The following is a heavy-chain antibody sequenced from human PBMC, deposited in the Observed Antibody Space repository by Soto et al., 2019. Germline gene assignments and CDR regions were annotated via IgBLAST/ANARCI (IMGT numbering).Heavy chain of an antibody. Sequence: ASVKVSCKASGYTFTGYYMHWVRQAPGQGLEWMGWINPNSGGTNYAQKFQGWVTMTRDTSISTAYMELSRLRSDDTAVYYCVRDLKGWKYSSSSGFDYWGQGTLVTVSS. V-gene: IGHV1-2*04. CDR2: INPNSGGT. J-gene: IGHJ4*02. D-gene: IGHD6-6*01. CDR1: GYTFTGYY. CDR3: VRDLKGWKYSSSSGFDY.